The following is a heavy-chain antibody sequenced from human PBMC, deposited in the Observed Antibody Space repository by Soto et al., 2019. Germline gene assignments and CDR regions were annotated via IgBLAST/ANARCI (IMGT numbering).Heavy chain of an antibody. J-gene: IGHJ4*02. D-gene: IGHD6-13*01. V-gene: IGHV4-59*01. CDR1: GASISSYS. CDR2: IFYSGST. Sequence: SETLSLTCTVSGASISSYSWSWIRQPTGKGLEWIGYIFYSGSTNYNPSLKSRVTISVDTSKNQFSLKLRSVTAADTAVYYCASGFKAAAGTGGWGQGTLVTVSS. CDR3: ASGFKAAAGTGG.